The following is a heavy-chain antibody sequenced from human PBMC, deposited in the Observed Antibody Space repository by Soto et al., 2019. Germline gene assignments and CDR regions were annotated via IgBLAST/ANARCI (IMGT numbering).Heavy chain of an antibody. J-gene: IGHJ4*02. CDR3: ARQRTTVVTQAYFDH. CDR1: GGSITSSSYY. D-gene: IGHD4-17*01. Sequence: LSLTCTVSGGSITSSSYYWGWIRQPPGKGLEWIGGIYYSGRSYYNPSLKSRVTMSVDTSKIQFSLTLNSVTAADAAVYYCARQRTTVVTQAYFDHWGQGTLVTVSS. V-gene: IGHV4-39*01. CDR2: IYYSGRS.